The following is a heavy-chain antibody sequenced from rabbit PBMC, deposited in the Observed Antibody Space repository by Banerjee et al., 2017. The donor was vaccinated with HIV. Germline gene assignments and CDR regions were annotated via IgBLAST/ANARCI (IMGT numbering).Heavy chain of an antibody. D-gene: IGHD4-1*01. CDR2: IDPVFGST. Sequence: QEQLVESGGGLVQPEGSLTLTCKASGFDFSSYGVSWVRQAPGKGLEWIGYIDPVFGSTYYASWVNGRFTISSHNAQNTLYLQLNSLTAADTATYFCVRDPRHYVSGWGNRLDLWGPGTLVTVS. V-gene: IGHV1S47*01. CDR1: GFDFSSYG. CDR3: VRDPRHYVSGWGNRLDL. J-gene: IGHJ3*01.